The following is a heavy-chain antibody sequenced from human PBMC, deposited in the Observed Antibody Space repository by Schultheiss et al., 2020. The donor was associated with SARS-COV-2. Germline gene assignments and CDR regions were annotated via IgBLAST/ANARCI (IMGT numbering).Heavy chain of an antibody. Sequence: GGSLRLSCAASGFSISNYAMSWVRQAPGKGLEWVSDISGSGGSTYYADSVKGRFTISRDNSKNTLYLQMNSLRAEDTAVYYCAKGGYSYGYPSAEYFQHWGQGTLVTVSS. V-gene: IGHV3-23*01. D-gene: IGHD5-18*01. CDR2: ISGSGGST. CDR1: GFSISNYA. J-gene: IGHJ1*01. CDR3: AKGGYSYGYPSAEYFQH.